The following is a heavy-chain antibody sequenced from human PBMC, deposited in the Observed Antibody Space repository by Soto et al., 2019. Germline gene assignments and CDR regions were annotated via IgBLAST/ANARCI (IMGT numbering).Heavy chain of an antibody. CDR1: GFTFDDSG. CDR3: ARDGYGSGSHCDY. J-gene: IGHJ4*02. CDR2: INWNGDST. Sequence: EVQLVESGGGVVRPGGSLRLSCAASGFTFDDSGLNWVRQAPGKGLEWVSFINWNGDSTGYADSVKGRFTISRDNAKNSLYLQMNSLRAEDTALYYCARDGYGSGSHCDYWGQGALVTVSS. V-gene: IGHV3-20*04. D-gene: IGHD3-10*01.